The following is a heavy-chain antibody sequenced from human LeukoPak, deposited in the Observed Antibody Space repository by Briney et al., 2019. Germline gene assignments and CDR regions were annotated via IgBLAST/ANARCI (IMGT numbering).Heavy chain of an antibody. J-gene: IGHJ4*02. Sequence: ASVKVSCKASGYTFTGYYMHWVRQAPGQGLEWMGWINPNSGGTDYAQKFQGRVTMTRDTSISTAYMELSRLRSDDTAVYYCATLIAAAAAGADYWGQGTLVTVSS. CDR2: INPNSGGT. V-gene: IGHV1-2*02. CDR1: GYTFTGYY. D-gene: IGHD6-13*01. CDR3: ATLIAAAAAGADY.